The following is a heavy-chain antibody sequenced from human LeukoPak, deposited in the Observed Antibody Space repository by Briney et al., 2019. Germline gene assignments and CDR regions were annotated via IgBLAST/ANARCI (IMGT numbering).Heavy chain of an antibody. CDR2: IRSKANSYAT. J-gene: IGHJ6*03. CDR1: GFTFSGSA. V-gene: IGHV3-73*01. CDR3: TRHGGDAQYYYYMDV. Sequence: GGSLRLSCAASGFTFSGSAMHWVRQASGKGLEWVGRIRSKANSYATAYAASVKGRFTISRDDSKNTAYLQMNSLKTEDTAVYYCTRHGGDAQYYYYMDVWGKGTTVTVSS. D-gene: IGHD2-21*02.